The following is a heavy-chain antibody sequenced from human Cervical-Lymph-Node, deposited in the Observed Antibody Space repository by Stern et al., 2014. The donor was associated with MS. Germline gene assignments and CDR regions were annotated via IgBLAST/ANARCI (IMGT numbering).Heavy chain of an antibody. Sequence: QLVQSGGGLVKPGGSLRLSCVTSGFSFSDYYMSWIRQAPGKGLEWVSYVSSSGSYTDYADSVKGRFSISRDNAKNSLYLQMDSLRAEDTAVYYCARDGFRVHDAFDIWGQGTMVTVSS. CDR3: ARDGFRVHDAFDI. D-gene: IGHD3-10*01. CDR1: GFSFSDYY. J-gene: IGHJ3*02. CDR2: VSSSGSYT. V-gene: IGHV3-11*06.